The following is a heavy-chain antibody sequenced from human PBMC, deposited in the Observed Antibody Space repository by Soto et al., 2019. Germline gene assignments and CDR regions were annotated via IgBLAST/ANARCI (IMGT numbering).Heavy chain of an antibody. CDR1: GFTFSTFW. J-gene: IGHJ4*02. CDR3: VRDTSQRRVDY. V-gene: IGHV3-7*01. Sequence: LRLSCAASGFTFSTFWMSWVRQSPGKGLEWVANIKQDGSEKHYVDSVKGRFTISRDNAKNSMYLQMNSLRAEDTAVYYCVRDTSQRRVDYWGKGTLVTVSS. D-gene: IGHD2-2*01. CDR2: IKQDGSEK.